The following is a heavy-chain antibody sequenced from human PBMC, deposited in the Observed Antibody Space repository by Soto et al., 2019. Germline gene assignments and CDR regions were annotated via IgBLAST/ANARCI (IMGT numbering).Heavy chain of an antibody. Sequence: ASVKVSCKASGYTFTSYGISWVRRAPGQGLEWMGWISAYNGNTNYAQKLQGRVTMTTDTSTSTAYMELRSLRSDDTAVYYCARGGYDFWSGYYILGPTVVVENWFDPWGQGTLVTVSS. D-gene: IGHD3-3*01. CDR3: ARGGYDFWSGYYILGPTVVVENWFDP. V-gene: IGHV1-18*01. CDR2: ISAYNGNT. CDR1: GYTFTSYG. J-gene: IGHJ5*02.